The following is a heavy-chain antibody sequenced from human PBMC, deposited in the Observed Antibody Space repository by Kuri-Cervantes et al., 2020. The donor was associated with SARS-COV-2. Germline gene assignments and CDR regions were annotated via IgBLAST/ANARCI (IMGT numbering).Heavy chain of an antibody. CDR2: INAYNGYT. J-gene: IGHJ6*03. V-gene: IGHV1-18*01. D-gene: IGHD4-11*01. CDR3: AREEDYSDFRRPNYYYYYMDV. CDR1: GYTFTNYG. Sequence: ASVKVSCKASGYTFTNYGITWVRQAPGQGLEWMGWINAYNGYTVYAQKLQGRVTMTTDTSTTTAYMELRSLRSDDTAVYYCAREEDYSDFRRPNYYYYYMDVWGKG.